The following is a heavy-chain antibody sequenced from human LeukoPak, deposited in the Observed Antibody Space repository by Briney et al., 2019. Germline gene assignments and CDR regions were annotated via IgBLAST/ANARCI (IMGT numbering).Heavy chain of an antibody. J-gene: IGHJ4*02. V-gene: IGHV3-30*04. CDR2: MSYDGSNK. D-gene: IGHD1-1*01. CDR1: GFTFSSYA. CDR3: ARSELSPSDFDY. Sequence: GGSLRLSCAASGFTFSSYAMHWVRQAPGKGLEWVAVMSYDGSNKYYADSVKGRFTISRDNAKNSLYLQMNSLRAEDTAVYYCARSELSPSDFDYWGQGTLVTVSS.